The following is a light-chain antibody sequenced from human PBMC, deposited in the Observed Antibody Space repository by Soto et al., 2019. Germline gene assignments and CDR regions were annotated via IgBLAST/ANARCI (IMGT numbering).Light chain of an antibody. Sequence: IVLTQSPGTLSLSPGVRATLSCRASQSVSSSYVAWYQQKPGQAPRLLIYDTSSWATGIPDRFSGSGSGTDFTLDISSLAPDDFALYYCEHGDSSPSFGQRTKLELK. J-gene: IGKJ1*01. CDR3: EHGDSSPS. V-gene: IGKV3-20*01. CDR1: QSVSSSY. CDR2: DTS.